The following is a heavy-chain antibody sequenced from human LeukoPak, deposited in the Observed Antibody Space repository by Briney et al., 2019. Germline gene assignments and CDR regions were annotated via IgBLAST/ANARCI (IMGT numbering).Heavy chain of an antibody. CDR1: GFTFSNYW. V-gene: IGHV3-7*03. D-gene: IGHD3-3*01. J-gene: IGHJ4*02. Sequence: GGSLRLSCAASGFTFSNYWMTWVRQAPGKGLEWVANIKQDGSEKYYVDSVKGRFTISRDNAKNSLYLQMNSLRAEDTAAYYCARVGDFWSGYYPDYWGQGTLVTVSS. CDR2: IKQDGSEK. CDR3: ARVGDFWSGYYPDY.